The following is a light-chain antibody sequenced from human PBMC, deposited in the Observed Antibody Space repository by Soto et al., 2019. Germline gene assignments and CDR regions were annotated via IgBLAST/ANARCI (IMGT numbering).Light chain of an antibody. CDR3: QQYNSYWT. Sequence: DIQMTQSPSSLSASVGDRVTITCRASQSTSSWLAWYQQKPGKAPKLLIYKASSLESGVPSRFSGSGSGTEFTLTISSLQPDDFATYYCQQYNSYWTFGQGTKVDNK. J-gene: IGKJ1*01. V-gene: IGKV1-5*03. CDR2: KAS. CDR1: QSTSSW.